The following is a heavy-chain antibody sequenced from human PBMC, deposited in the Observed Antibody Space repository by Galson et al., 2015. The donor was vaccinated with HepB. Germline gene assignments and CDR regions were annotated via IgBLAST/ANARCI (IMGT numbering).Heavy chain of an antibody. D-gene: IGHD1-26*01. J-gene: IGHJ4*02. Sequence: SLRLSCAASGFTFSGYSMNWVRQAPGKGLEWVSYISSSSSTIYYADSVKGRFTISRDNAKNSLYLQMNSLRAEDTAVYYCARDLEVGATRGRDYWGQGTLVTVSS. CDR2: ISSSSSTI. CDR3: ARDLEVGATRGRDY. V-gene: IGHV3-48*04. CDR1: GFTFSGYS.